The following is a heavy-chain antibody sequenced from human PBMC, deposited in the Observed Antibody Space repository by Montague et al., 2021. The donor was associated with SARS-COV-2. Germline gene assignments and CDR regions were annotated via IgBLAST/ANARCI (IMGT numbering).Heavy chain of an antibody. D-gene: IGHD4-23*01. CDR3: ARTYYGGRPFDY. V-gene: IGHV2-70*11. CDR1: GFSLSTSGMC. J-gene: IGHJ4*02. Sequence: PALVKPTQTLTLTCTFSGFSLSTSGMCVSRIRQPPGKALEWLARIDWDDDKYYSTSLKTRLTISKDTSKNQVVLTMTNMDPVDTATYYCARTYYGGRPFDYWGQGTLVTVSS. CDR2: IDWDDDK.